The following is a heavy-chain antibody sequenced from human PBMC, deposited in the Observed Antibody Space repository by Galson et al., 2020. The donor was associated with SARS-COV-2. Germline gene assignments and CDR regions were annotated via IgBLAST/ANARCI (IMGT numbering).Heavy chain of an antibody. Sequence: TGGSLRLSCAASGFTFSDYYMSWIRQAPGKGLEWVSYISSSGSTIYYADSVKGRFTISRDNAKNSLYLQMNSLRAEDTAVYYCARDRESAIAAAGMGLDSRRGAGMDVWGQGTTVTVSS. V-gene: IGHV3-11*01. D-gene: IGHD6-13*01. J-gene: IGHJ6*02. CDR3: ARDRESAIAAAGMGLDSRRGAGMDV. CDR2: ISSSGSTI. CDR1: GFTFSDYY.